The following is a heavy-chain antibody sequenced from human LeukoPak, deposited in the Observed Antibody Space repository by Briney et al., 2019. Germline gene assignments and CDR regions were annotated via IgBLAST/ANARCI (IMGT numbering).Heavy chain of an antibody. CDR3: ARVRGTPGDYYYYMDV. J-gene: IGHJ6*03. Sequence: TGGSLRLSCAASGFTFSSYSMNWVRQAPGKGLEWVSSISSSSSYIYYADSVKGRFTISRDNAKNSLYLQMNSLRAEDTSVYYCARVRGTPGDYYYYMDVWGKGTTVTVSS. D-gene: IGHD3-10*01. CDR2: ISSSSSYI. V-gene: IGHV3-21*01. CDR1: GFTFSSYS.